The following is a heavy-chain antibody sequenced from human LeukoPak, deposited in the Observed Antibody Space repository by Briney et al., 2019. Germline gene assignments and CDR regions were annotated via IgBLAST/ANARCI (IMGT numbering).Heavy chain of an antibody. CDR3: AKGYYYDSRVAIGAFDI. V-gene: IGHV3-23*01. Sequence: GGSLRLSCAASGFTFSSYAMSWVRQAPGKGLEWVSAISGSGGSTYYADSVKGRFTISRDNSKNTLYLQMNSLRAEDTAVYYCAKGYYYDSRVAIGAFDIWGQGTMVTVSS. CDR1: GFTFSSYA. D-gene: IGHD3-22*01. J-gene: IGHJ3*02. CDR2: ISGSGGST.